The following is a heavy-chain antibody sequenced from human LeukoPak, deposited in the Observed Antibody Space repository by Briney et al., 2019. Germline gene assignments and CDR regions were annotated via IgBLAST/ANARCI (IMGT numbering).Heavy chain of an antibody. V-gene: IGHV3-30*01. J-gene: IGHJ5*02. CDR3: TRGLGAIRGGWFDA. D-gene: IGHD1-26*01. Sequence: SVKVRFTIPRDNSRNTLCLQMSSLRPEDTAVYYCTRGLGAIRGGWFDAWGQGSLVTVYS.